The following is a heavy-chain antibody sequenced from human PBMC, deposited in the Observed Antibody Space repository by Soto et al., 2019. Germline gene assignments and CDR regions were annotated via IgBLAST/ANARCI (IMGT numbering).Heavy chain of an antibody. J-gene: IGHJ5*02. V-gene: IGHV4-38-2*01. Sequence: SETLFLTCSISGDSISGDYYWGWIRQPPGKGLEWIGVVFHTGSTHYSPSLKSRVSISLDTSKKLFSLRLTSVTAADAAVYYCARQLQYAYDSWGPGILVTVSS. CDR3: ARQLQYAYDS. CDR1: GDSISGDYY. D-gene: IGHD3-16*01. CDR2: VFHTGST.